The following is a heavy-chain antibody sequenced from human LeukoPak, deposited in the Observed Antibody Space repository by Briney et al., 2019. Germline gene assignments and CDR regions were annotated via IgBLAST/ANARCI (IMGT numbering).Heavy chain of an antibody. J-gene: IGHJ4*02. Sequence: GGSLRLSCAASGFTFSGSPILWVRQASGKGLEWVGRIRSKADNYATAYAASVQGRCTISRDDSKNTAYLQLNSLRTEDTAVYYCTQSNYWGQGALVTVSS. V-gene: IGHV3-73*01. CDR3: TQSNY. CDR2: IRSKADNYAT. CDR1: GFTFSGSP.